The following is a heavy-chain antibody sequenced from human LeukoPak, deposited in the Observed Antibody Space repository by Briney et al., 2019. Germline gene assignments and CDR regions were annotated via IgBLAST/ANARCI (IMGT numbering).Heavy chain of an antibody. V-gene: IGHV1-2*02. D-gene: IGHD3-16*01. CDR1: GYMFTGYY. J-gene: IGHJ4*02. CDR2: INPNSGDT. Sequence: ASVKVSCKASGYMFTGYYMHWVRQAPGQGLEWMGWINPNSGDTKYSQKFQGRVTMTRDTSISTAYMELSRLRSDDTAVYYCATQRGSYLWGTDFDYWGQGTLVTVSS. CDR3: ATQRGSYLWGTDFDY.